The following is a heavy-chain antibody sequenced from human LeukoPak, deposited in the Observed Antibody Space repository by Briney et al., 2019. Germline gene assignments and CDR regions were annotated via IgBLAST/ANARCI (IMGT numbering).Heavy chain of an antibody. Sequence: SETLSLTCTVSGGSISSSSYYWGWIRQPPGKGLEWIGNIYHSGGTNYNPSLKSRVTILVDTSKNQISLKLSSVTAADTAVYYCARGTYRYFDYWGQGTLVTVSS. J-gene: IGHJ4*02. CDR1: GGSISSSSYY. V-gene: IGHV4-61*05. CDR3: ARGTYRYFDY. CDR2: IYHSGGT. D-gene: IGHD1-26*01.